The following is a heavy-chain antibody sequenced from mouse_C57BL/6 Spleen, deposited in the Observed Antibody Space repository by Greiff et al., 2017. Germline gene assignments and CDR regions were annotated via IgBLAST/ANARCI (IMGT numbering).Heavy chain of an antibody. CDR3: TRAYSNFWYFDV. V-gene: IGHV5-9-1*02. CDR2: ISSGGDYI. Sequence: EVQRVESGEGLVKPGGSLKLSCAASGFTFSSYAMSWVRQTPEKRLEWVAYISSGGDYIYYADTVKGRFTISRDNARNTLYLQMSSLKSEDTAMYYCTRAYSNFWYFDVWGTGTTVTVSS. D-gene: IGHD2-5*01. J-gene: IGHJ1*03. CDR1: GFTFSSYA.